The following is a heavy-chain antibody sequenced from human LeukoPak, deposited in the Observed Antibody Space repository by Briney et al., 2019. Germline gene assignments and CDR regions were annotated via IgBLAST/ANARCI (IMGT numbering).Heavy chain of an antibody. D-gene: IGHD3-16*01. CDR2: INQYGSEM. CDR1: GFTFSSYW. J-gene: IGHJ4*02. CDR3: ARDGFGTGSN. V-gene: IGHV3-7*03. Sequence: GGSLRLSCAASGFTFSSYWMSWVRQAPGKGLEWVANINQYGSEMYYVDSVKGRFTISRDNAKNSLYLQMSTLRADDTAVYYCARDGFGTGSNWGQGTLVTVSS.